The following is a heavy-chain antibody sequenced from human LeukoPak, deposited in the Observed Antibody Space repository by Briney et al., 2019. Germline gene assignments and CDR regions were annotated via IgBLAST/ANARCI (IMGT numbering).Heavy chain of an antibody. CDR2: ISGRGGTT. Sequence: GGSLRLSCTASGLIFGNYAMGWVRQAPGKGLEWVSGISGRGGTTYYPDFVKGRFTISRDSSKNTVDLQMNNLRVEDTAIYFCARDRRISSMAPRSFDYWGQGILVTVSS. CDR3: ARDRRISSMAPRSFDY. V-gene: IGHV3-23*01. CDR1: GLIFGNYA. D-gene: IGHD6-6*01. J-gene: IGHJ4*02.